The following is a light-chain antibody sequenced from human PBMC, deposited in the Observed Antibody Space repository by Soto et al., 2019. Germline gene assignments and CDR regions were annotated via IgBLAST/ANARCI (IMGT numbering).Light chain of an antibody. CDR2: MAS. CDR3: QQYNSYPRT. Sequence: DIQMTQSPSTLSASVGDRVTITCRASQSITSWLAWYQQKPGKAPKLLIYMASSLESGVPSRFSGSGSGTEFTLTISRLQPDDFATYYCQQYNSYPRTFGQGTKLEIK. V-gene: IGKV1-5*03. J-gene: IGKJ2*01. CDR1: QSITSW.